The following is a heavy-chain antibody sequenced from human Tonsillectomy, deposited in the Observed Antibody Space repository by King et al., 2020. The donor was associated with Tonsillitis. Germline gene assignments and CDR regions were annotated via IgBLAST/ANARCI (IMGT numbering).Heavy chain of an antibody. D-gene: IGHD3-22*01. CDR2: ISSSGSTI. CDR1: GFTFSSYE. CDR3: AGEGIDYYDSSGYYRVDAFDI. V-gene: IGHV3-48*03. Sequence: VQLVESGGGLVQPGGSLRLSCAASGFTFSSYEMNWVRQAPGKGLEWVSYISSSGSTIYCADSVKGRFTISRDNAKNSLYLQMNSLRAEDTAVYYCAGEGIDYYDSSGYYRVDAFDIWGQGTMVTVSS. J-gene: IGHJ3*02.